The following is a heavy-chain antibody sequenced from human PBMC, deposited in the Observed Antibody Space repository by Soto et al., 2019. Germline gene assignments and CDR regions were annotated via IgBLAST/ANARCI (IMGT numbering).Heavy chain of an antibody. D-gene: IGHD2-21*01. V-gene: IGHV1-69*02. CDR3: TIGSWSGEVFDL. Sequence: QFQLVQSGAEVKKPGSSGKVSCKDSGGTFSTYSMFWVRQAPGQGLEWMGRIIPMLGVRNYAQRFQERVTITADKSTATVHMELSSLRSEDTALYYCTIGSWSGEVFDLWGQWTMVTVSS. CDR1: GGTFSTYS. J-gene: IGHJ3*01. CDR2: IIPMLGVR.